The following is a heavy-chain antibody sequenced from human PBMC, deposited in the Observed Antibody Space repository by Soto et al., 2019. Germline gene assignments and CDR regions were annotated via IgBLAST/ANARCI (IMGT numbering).Heavy chain of an antibody. CDR2: IYYSGST. V-gene: IGHV4-39*01. D-gene: IGHD3-3*01. CDR3: ARRITISPGVDY. J-gene: IGHJ4*02. Sequence: QLQLQESGPGLVKPSETLSLTCTVSGGSISSSSYYWGWIRQPPGKGLEWIGSIYYSGSTYYNPSLKGRFTISVDTSKNQFSLKMSSVTAADTAVYYCARRITISPGVDYWGQGTLVTVSS. CDR1: GGSISSSSYY.